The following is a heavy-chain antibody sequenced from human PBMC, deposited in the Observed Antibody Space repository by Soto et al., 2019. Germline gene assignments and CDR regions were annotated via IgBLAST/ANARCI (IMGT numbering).Heavy chain of an antibody. J-gene: IGHJ6*02. CDR1: GYTFTNYG. CDR3: ARADVVPDGTDCTYYAMDV. V-gene: IGHV1-18*01. Sequence: QVQLVQSGAEVKKPGASVKVSCKAAGYTFTNYGISWVRQAPGQGLEWMGWISGYNGNTNYAEKVQGRVTMTTDTSSSTAYMELRSLRSDDTAVYYCARADVVPDGTDCTYYAMDVWGQGTTVPVSS. D-gene: IGHD2-2*01. CDR2: ISGYNGNT.